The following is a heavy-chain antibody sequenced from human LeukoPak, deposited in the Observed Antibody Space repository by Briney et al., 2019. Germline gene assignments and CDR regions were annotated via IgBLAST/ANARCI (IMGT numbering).Heavy chain of an antibody. CDR2: ISSDGSNA. CDR3: AKDLSGRKGPFDY. J-gene: IGHJ4*02. D-gene: IGHD3-10*01. Sequence: GGSLRLACAASGFTFSSYGMHWVRQAPGKGLEWVAVISSDGSNAYYADSVKGRFTMSRDNSKNTLFVQMNSLRAEDTAVYYCAKDLSGRKGPFDYWGQGTLVTVSS. CDR1: GFTFSSYG. V-gene: IGHV3-30*18.